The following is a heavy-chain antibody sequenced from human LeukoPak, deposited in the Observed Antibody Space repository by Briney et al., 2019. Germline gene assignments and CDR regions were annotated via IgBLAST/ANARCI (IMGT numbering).Heavy chain of an antibody. CDR2: INHSGST. V-gene: IGHV4-34*01. CDR1: GGSFSGYY. CDR3: ARATRGYSSGWYSGYYFDY. J-gene: IGHJ4*02. D-gene: IGHD6-19*01. Sequence: SETLSLTCAVYGGSFSGYYWSWIRQPPGKGLEWIGEINHSGSTNYNPSLKSRVTISVDTSKNQFSLKLSSVTAADTAVYYCARATRGYSSGWYSGYYFDYWGQGTLVTVSS.